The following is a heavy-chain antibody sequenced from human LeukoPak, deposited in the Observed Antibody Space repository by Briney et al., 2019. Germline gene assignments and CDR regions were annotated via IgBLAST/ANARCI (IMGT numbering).Heavy chain of an antibody. CDR2: IKQDGSEK. Sequence: GGSLRLSCAVSGFTFSSYWMSWVRQAPGKGLEWVANIKQDGSEKYYVDSVKGRFTISRDNAKNSLYLQMNSLRAEDTAVYYCARITGIAAAGDYWGQGTLVTVSS. CDR3: ARITGIAAAGDY. D-gene: IGHD6-13*01. CDR1: GFTFSSYW. J-gene: IGHJ4*02. V-gene: IGHV3-7*04.